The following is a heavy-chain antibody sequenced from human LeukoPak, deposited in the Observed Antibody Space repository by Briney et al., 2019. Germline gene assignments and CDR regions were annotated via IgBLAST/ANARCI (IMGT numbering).Heavy chain of an antibody. CDR1: GFTFSGYS. V-gene: IGHV3-48*01. J-gene: IGHJ4*02. CDR3: ARSRDGYNQGALDY. D-gene: IGHD5-24*01. CDR2: ISSSSSTI. Sequence: GGSLRLSCAASGFTFSGYSMNWVRQAPGKGLEWVSYISSSSSTIYYADSVKGRFTISRDNSKNTLYLQMNSLRAEDTAVYYCARSRDGYNQGALDYWGQGTLVTVSS.